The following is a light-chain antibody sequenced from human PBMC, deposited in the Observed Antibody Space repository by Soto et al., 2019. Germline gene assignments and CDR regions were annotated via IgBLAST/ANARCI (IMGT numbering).Light chain of an antibody. Sequence: QPVLTQPPSASGTPGQRVTFSCSGSTSNIGSNAVNWYQQLPGTAPKLLIYSIDRRPSGVPDRFSGSKSGTSASLAISGLQSEDEADYYCTAWDDSLNGRLFGGGTKLTVL. CDR1: TSNIGSNA. CDR3: TAWDDSLNGRL. V-gene: IGLV1-44*01. J-gene: IGLJ2*01. CDR2: SID.